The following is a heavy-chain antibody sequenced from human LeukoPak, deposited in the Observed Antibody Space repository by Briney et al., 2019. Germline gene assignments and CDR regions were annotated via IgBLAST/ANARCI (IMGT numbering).Heavy chain of an antibody. D-gene: IGHD1-26*01. CDR3: ARDLVDSGSPSPPGF. Sequence: GGSLRLSCAASGFTFSYYWMTWVRQAPGKGLEWVANINQDGSEKYYVDSVKGRLTISRDNAKNSLYLQMNSLRAEDTAVYYCARDLVDSGSPSPPGFWGQGTLVTVSS. CDR2: INQDGSEK. V-gene: IGHV3-7*01. J-gene: IGHJ4*02. CDR1: GFTFSYYW.